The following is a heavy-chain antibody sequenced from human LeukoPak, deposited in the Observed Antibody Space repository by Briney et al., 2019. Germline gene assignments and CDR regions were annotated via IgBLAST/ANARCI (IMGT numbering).Heavy chain of an antibody. CDR1: GYTLTELS. V-gene: IGHV1-24*01. CDR2: FDPEDGET. Sequence: ASVKVSCKVSGYTLTELSMHWVRQAPGKGLEWMGGFDPEDGETIYAQKFQGRVTVTEDTSTDTAYMELSSLRSEDTAVYYCARVGGSNYLDAFDIWGQGTAVTVSS. D-gene: IGHD1-26*01. CDR3: ARVGGSNYLDAFDI. J-gene: IGHJ3*02.